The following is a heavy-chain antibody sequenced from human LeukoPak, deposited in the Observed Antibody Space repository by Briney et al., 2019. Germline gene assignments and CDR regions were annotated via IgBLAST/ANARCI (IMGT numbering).Heavy chain of an antibody. CDR1: GGTFSSYA. V-gene: IGHV1-69*05. D-gene: IGHD1-26*01. J-gene: IGHJ3*02. CDR3: AINSAYAFDI. CDR2: IIPIFGTA. Sequence: SVKVSCKASGGTFSSYAISWVRQAPGQGLEWMGRIIPIFGTANYAQKFQGRVTITTDEPTSTAYMELSSLRSEDTAVYYCAINSAYAFDIWGQGTMVTVSS.